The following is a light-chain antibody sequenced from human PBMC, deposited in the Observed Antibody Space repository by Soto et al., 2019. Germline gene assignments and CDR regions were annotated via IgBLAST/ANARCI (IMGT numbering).Light chain of an antibody. Sequence: QSVLTQPPSVSAAPGQKVTISCSGSSSNIGGNSVSWYQQLPGTAPKLLIYVDNKRPSGIPDRFAGSKSGTSATLGITGFQTGDETDYYCESLDSSLSAYVFGTGTKVTV. V-gene: IGLV1-51*01. CDR1: SSNIGGNS. CDR2: VDN. J-gene: IGLJ1*01. CDR3: ESLDSSLSAYV.